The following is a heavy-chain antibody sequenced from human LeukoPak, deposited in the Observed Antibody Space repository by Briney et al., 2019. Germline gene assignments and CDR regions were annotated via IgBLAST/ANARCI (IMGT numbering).Heavy chain of an antibody. D-gene: IGHD3-10*01. CDR2: IYYSGST. CDR3: GRXXVSGYYGSGSYSYYFDY. J-gene: IGHJ4*02. V-gene: IGHV4-59*12. Sequence: PXETLSLXCTVSGGSISSYYWSWIRQPPGKGLEWIGYIYYSGSTNYNPSLKSRVTISVDTSKNQFSLKLRSVTAADTAVYYCGRXXVSGYYGSGSYSYYFDYWGQGTLVTVSS. CDR1: GGSISSYY.